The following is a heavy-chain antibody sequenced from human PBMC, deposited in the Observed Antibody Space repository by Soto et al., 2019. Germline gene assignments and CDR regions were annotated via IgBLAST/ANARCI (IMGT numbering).Heavy chain of an antibody. J-gene: IGHJ4*02. CDR1: GVPFSSYA. Sequence: GGSLRLSCAASGVPFSSYAMHWVRQAPGKGLEWVAVISYDGSNKYYADSVKGRFTISRDNSKNTLYLQMNSLRAEDTAVYYCARSEPDAMIVVVMPFDYWGQGTLVTVSS. CDR2: ISYDGSNK. V-gene: IGHV3-30-3*01. CDR3: ARSEPDAMIVVVMPFDY. D-gene: IGHD3-22*01.